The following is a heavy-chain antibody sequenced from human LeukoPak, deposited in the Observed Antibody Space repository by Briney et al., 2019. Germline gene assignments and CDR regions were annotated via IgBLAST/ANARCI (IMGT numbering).Heavy chain of an antibody. Sequence: GGSLRLSCAASGFTFSSYSMNWVRQAPGKGLEWISYISNSGTSIYYSDSVKGRFTISRDNAKNSLYLQMNSLRAEDTAVYYCARGQDTVITSRDAFDIWGQGTMVTVSS. CDR3: ARGQDTVITSRDAFDI. D-gene: IGHD4-23*01. V-gene: IGHV3-48*04. CDR2: ISNSGTSI. CDR1: GFTFSSYS. J-gene: IGHJ3*02.